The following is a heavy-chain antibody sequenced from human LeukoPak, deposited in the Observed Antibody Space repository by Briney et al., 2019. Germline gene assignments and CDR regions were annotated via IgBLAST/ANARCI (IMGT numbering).Heavy chain of an antibody. CDR2: IYHSGST. V-gene: IGHV4-38-2*02. CDR3: ARSGTGLLRYYFDY. CDR1: GYSITSGYY. Sequence: SETLSLTCTVSGYSITSGYYWGWIRQPPGKGLEWIGSIYHSGSTYYNPSLKSRVTISVNTSKNQFSLRLSSVTAADTAVYYCARSGTGLLRYYFDYWGQGTRVTVSS. J-gene: IGHJ4*02. D-gene: IGHD3-22*01.